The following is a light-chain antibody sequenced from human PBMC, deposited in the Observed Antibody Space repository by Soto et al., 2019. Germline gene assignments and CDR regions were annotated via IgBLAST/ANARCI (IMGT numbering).Light chain of an antibody. CDR1: IDFSNW. CDR2: KTS. V-gene: IGKV1-5*03. J-gene: IGKJ1*01. CDR3: LQYNSYLWT. Sequence: DIQMTQSPSTVSASVGDRVTITWRASIDFSNWLAWYQQKPGKAPKLLIYKTSTLESGVPSRFSGSGSGTEFTLTISSLQPDDSATYYCLQYNSYLWTFGQGTKVEVK.